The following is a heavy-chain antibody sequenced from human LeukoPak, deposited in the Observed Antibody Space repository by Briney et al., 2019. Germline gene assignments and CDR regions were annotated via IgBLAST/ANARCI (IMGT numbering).Heavy chain of an antibody. J-gene: IGHJ5*02. CDR2: IYYSGST. D-gene: IGHD2-15*01. CDR1: GGSISSYY. V-gene: IGHV4-59*01. Sequence: SETLSLTCTVSGGSISSYYWSWIRQPPGKGLEGIGYIYYSGSTNYNPSLKSRVTISVDTSKNQFSLKLSSVTAADTAVYYCARLERGYCSGGSCFNWFDPWGQGTLVTVSS. CDR3: ARLERGYCSGGSCFNWFDP.